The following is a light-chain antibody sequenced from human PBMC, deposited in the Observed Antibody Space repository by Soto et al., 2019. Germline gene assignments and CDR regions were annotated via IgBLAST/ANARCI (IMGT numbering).Light chain of an antibody. CDR3: QQYAGSPLT. V-gene: IGKV3-20*01. CDR1: QSVGKNY. CDR2: DAS. J-gene: IGKJ4*01. Sequence: ENVLTQSPGTLSLSPGERAILSCRASQSVGKNYLGWFQQKPSQAPRLLIYDASNRATGIPDRFSGSGSGTDFTLTISRLEPEDFAVYYCQQYAGSPLTFGGGTKVDIK.